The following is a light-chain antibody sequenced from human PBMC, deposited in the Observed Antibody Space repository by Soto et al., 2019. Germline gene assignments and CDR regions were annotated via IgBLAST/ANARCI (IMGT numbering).Light chain of an antibody. CDR3: GTWDSSLSVYV. CDR2: DNN. Sequence: QSVLTQPPSVSAAPGQKVTISCSGSGSNIGNNYVSWYQQFPGTAPKLLIYDNNNRPSGIPDRFSGSKSGKSATLGITGLQTGDEADYYCGTWDSSLSVYVFGTGTKVTVL. J-gene: IGLJ1*01. V-gene: IGLV1-51*01. CDR1: GSNIGNNY.